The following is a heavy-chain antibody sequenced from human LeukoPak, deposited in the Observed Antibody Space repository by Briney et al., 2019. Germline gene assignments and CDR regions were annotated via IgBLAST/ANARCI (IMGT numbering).Heavy chain of an antibody. V-gene: IGHV3-74*01. CDR3: ARVRPGYSYVSTLDY. CDR2: INSDGSST. D-gene: IGHD5-18*01. CDR1: GFTFSSYW. Sequence: GGSLRLSCAASGFTFSSYWMHWVRRAPGKGLVWVSRINSDGSSTSYADSVKGRFTISRDNAKNTLYLQMNSLRAEDTAVYYCARVRPGYSYVSTLDYWGQGTLVTVSS. J-gene: IGHJ4*02.